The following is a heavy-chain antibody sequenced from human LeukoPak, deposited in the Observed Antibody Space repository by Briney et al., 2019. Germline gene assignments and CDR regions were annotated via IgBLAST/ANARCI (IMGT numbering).Heavy chain of an antibody. CDR1: GFTFSSNS. V-gene: IGHV3-48*01. CDR3: PLELGEGFDY. CDR2: ISSGSGTI. D-gene: IGHD1-7*01. Sequence: GGSLRLSCAASGFTFSSNSMNWVRQAPGKGLEWVSYISSGSGTIYYADSVKGRFTISRDNAKNSLYLQMNSLRAEDTVVYYCPLELGEGFDYWGQGTLVTVSS. J-gene: IGHJ4*02.